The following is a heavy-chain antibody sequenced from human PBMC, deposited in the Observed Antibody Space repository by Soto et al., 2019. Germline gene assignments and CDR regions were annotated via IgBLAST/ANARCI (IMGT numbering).Heavy chain of an antibody. Sequence: QVQLQQWGAGLLKPSETLSLTCAVYGGSFSGYYWSWIRQPPGKGLEWIGEINHSGSTNYNPSLKSRVTISVDTSKNQFSLKLSSVTAADTAVYYCARRPGDYGDPIYYFDYWGQGTLVTVSS. J-gene: IGHJ4*02. CDR3: ARRPGDYGDPIYYFDY. V-gene: IGHV4-34*01. CDR2: INHSGST. D-gene: IGHD4-17*01. CDR1: GGSFSGYY.